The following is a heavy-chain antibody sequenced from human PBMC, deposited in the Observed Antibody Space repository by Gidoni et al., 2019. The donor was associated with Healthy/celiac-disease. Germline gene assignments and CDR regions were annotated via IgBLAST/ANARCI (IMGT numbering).Heavy chain of an antibody. CDR3: AKEGGQWLVPDY. Sequence: EVQLLESGGGVVPPGGSLRLSCAASGFTFSSYAMVCVRQAPGKGLGWVSAISGSGGSTYYEDSVKGRFTISRDNSKNTLYLQMNSRRAEDTAVYYCAKEGGQWLVPDYWGQGTLVTVSS. J-gene: IGHJ4*02. CDR1: GFTFSSYA. CDR2: ISGSGGST. D-gene: IGHD6-19*01. V-gene: IGHV3-23*01.